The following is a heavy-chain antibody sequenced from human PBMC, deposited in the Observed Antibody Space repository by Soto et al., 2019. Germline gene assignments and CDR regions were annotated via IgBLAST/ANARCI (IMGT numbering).Heavy chain of an antibody. D-gene: IGHD5-18*01. CDR1: GFTLSSYA. CDR3: AKDRHKHVDTALILDY. V-gene: IGHV3-23*01. J-gene: IGHJ4*02. CDR2: ISGSGGST. Sequence: EVQLLESGGGLVQPGGSLRLSCAASGFTLSSYAMSWVRQAPGKGLEWVSAISGSGGSTYYADSVKGRFTIYRDNSKNTLYLQINSLRAEDTAVYYCAKDRHKHVDTALILDYWGQGTRVTVSS.